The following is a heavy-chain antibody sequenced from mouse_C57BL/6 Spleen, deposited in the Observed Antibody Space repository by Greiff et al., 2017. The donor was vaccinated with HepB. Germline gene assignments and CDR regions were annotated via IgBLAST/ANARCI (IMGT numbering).Heavy chain of an antibody. CDR3: ARGPYGNYGGFDY. J-gene: IGHJ2*01. Sequence: EVKVEESGGGLVKPGGSLKLSCAASGFTFSDYGMHWVRQAPEKGLEWVAYISSGSSTIYYADTVKGRFTISRDNAKNTLFLQMTSLRSEDTAMYYCARGPYGNYGGFDYWGQGTTLTVSS. CDR2: ISSGSSTI. D-gene: IGHD2-1*01. CDR1: GFTFSDYG. V-gene: IGHV5-17*01.